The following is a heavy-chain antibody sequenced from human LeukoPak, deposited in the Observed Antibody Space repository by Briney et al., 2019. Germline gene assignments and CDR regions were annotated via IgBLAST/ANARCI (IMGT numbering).Heavy chain of an antibody. V-gene: IGHV5-51*03. J-gene: IGHJ4*02. CDR2: IYPGDSDT. Sequence: PGESLKISCKGSGYSFTSYWIGWVRQMPGKGLEWMGIIYPGDSDTRYSPSFQGQVTISADKSISTAYLQWSSLKASDTAMYYCARRLRGYYDSSGYYSFDYWGQGTLVTVSS. D-gene: IGHD3-22*01. CDR1: GYSFTSYW. CDR3: ARRLRGYYDSSGYYSFDY.